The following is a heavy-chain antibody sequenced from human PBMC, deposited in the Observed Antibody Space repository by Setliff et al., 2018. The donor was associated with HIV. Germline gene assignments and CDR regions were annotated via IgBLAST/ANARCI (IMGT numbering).Heavy chain of an antibody. CDR1: GYTFSRFG. V-gene: IGHV1-18*01. J-gene: IGHJ4*02. CDR2: ISVYNGNR. CDR3: ARGGGLKPFGYQLDY. Sequence: ASVKVSCKVSGYTFSRFGITWVRQAPGQGLEWMGWISVYNGNRDYALNFQGRVTLTTDTSASTAYMELTSLRSDDTAVYYCARGGGLKPFGYQLDYWGQGTLVTVSS. D-gene: IGHD2-2*01.